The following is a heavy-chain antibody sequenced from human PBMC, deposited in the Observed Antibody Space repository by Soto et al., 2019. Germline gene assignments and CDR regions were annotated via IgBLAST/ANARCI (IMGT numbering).Heavy chain of an antibody. CDR1: GFTFSSCA. CDR2: IIDSGAST. CDR3: AKGRSYYSYCGVXV. J-gene: IGHJ6*02. Sequence: PGGSLRLSCAASGFTFSSCAMGWVRQAPGKGLEWVSDIIDSGASTYYADSVKGRFTISRDNSKSTLYLQMNSLRAEDTALYYCAKGRSYYSYCGVXVWGQGTTVTVSS. V-gene: IGHV3-23*01.